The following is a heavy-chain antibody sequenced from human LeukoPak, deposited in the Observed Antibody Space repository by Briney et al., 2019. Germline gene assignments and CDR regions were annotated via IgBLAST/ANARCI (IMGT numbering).Heavy chain of an antibody. Sequence: ASVKVSCKASGDSFGTYGITWVRQAPGEGLEWMGGFNPIFGSAQYAQKFQGRVTISTDVSARTVYMELSSLRSEDTTIYYCARDFGSGVFDPWGQGTLVTISS. D-gene: IGHD3-10*01. V-gene: IGHV1-69*05. J-gene: IGHJ5*02. CDR1: GDSFGTYG. CDR3: ARDFGSGVFDP. CDR2: FNPIFGSA.